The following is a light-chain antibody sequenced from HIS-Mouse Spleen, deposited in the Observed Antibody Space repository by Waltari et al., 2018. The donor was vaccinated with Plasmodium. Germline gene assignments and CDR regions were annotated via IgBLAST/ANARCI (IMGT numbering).Light chain of an antibody. CDR3: QQLNSYPFT. CDR2: GAS. Sequence: IVLTPPPGTLSLSPGERATLYCRASPRVISSYLAWYQQKPGQAPRLLIYGASSRATGIPDRFSGSGSGTDFTLTISRLEPEDFATYYCQQLNSYPFTFGPGTKVDIK. V-gene: IGKV3-20*01. CDR1: PRVISSY. J-gene: IGKJ3*01.